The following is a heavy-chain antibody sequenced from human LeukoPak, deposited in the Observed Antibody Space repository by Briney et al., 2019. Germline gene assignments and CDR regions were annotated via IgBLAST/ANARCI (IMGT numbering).Heavy chain of an antibody. V-gene: IGHV4-59*01. J-gene: IGHJ6*03. CDR1: GGSISSYY. Sequence: SETLSLTCTVSGGSISSYYWSWIRQPPGKGLEWIGYIYYSGSTNYNPSLKSRVTISVDTSKNQFSLKLSSVTAADTAVYYCARGGSGSYYNDYYYYYMDVWGKGTTVTISS. CDR3: ARGGSGSYYNDYYYYYMDV. D-gene: IGHD3-10*01. CDR2: IYYSGST.